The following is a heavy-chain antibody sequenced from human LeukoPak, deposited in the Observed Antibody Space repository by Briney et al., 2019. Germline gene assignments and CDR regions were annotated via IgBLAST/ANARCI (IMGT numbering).Heavy chain of an antibody. D-gene: IGHD6-13*01. CDR1: GGSISSSIYY. Sequence: PSETLSLTCTVSGGSISSSIYYWGWIRQPPGKGLEYIGSIYYSGSTYYNPSLKSRVTISVETSKNQFSLKLSSVTAADTAVYYCARDVLGSSWYRVYFDYWGQGTLVTVSS. CDR3: ARDVLGSSWYRVYFDY. CDR2: IYYSGST. V-gene: IGHV4-39*07. J-gene: IGHJ4*02.